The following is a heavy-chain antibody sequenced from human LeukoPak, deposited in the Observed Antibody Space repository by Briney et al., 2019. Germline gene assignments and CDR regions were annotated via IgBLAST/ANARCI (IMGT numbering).Heavy chain of an antibody. CDR2: IYYSGST. V-gene: IGHV4-30-4*01. Sequence: PSQTLSLTCTVSGGSISSGGYYWSWIRQPPGKGLEWIGYIYYSGSTYYNPSLKSRVTISVDTSKNQFSLKLSSVTAADTAVYYCARDFCGGDCYSQRRIDPWGQGTLVTVSS. D-gene: IGHD2-21*02. CDR3: ARDFCGGDCYSQRRIDP. J-gene: IGHJ5*02. CDR1: GGSISSGGYY.